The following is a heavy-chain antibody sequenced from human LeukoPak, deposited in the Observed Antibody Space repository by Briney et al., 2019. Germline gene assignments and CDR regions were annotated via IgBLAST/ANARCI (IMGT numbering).Heavy chain of an antibody. CDR3: ARGGIYDI. V-gene: IGHV3-7*04. D-gene: IGHD3-3*02. J-gene: IGHJ3*02. Sequence: PGGSLRLSCVASGFTFTMYWMTWFRQVPGKGLEWVANMKQDGRGINYLDSVKGRFTISRDNAKKSLYLQMSSLRAEDTAVYYCARGGIYDIWGRGTRVTVSS. CDR1: GFTFTMYW. CDR2: MKQDGRGI.